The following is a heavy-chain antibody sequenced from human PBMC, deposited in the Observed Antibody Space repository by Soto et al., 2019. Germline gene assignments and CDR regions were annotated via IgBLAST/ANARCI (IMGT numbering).Heavy chain of an antibody. CDR1: GFTFSNAW. CDR2: IKSKTDGGTT. D-gene: IGHD3-9*01. Sequence: GGSLRLSCAASGFTFSNAWMSWVRQAPGKGLEWVGRIKSKTDGGTTDYAAPVKGRFTISRDDSKNTLYLQMNSLKTEETAVYYCTTGFSDEYYDILTGYYYFDYWGQGTLVTVSS. V-gene: IGHV3-15*01. J-gene: IGHJ4*02. CDR3: TTGFSDEYYDILTGYYYFDY.